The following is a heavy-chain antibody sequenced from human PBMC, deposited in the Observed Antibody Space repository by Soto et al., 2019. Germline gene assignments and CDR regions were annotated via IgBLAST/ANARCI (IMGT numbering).Heavy chain of an antibody. V-gene: IGHV4-39*01. CDR1: GYSVSSSDYY. D-gene: IGHD4-17*01. J-gene: IGHJ6*02. CDR3: APLTVSLRLPYGIHV. Sequence: LSLTFSVSGYSVSSSDYYWAWIRQPPGKGLEWIGSIFYSGLTYYNPSLKSRVTLSVDTSKNQFSVRLTSVAAADPAVYYCAPLTVSLRLPYGIHVWGQGTTLTLSS. CDR2: IFYSGLT.